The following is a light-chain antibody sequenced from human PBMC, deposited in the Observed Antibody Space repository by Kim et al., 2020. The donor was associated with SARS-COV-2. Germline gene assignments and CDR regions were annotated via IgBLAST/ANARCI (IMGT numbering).Light chain of an antibody. Sequence: SSELTQDPAVSVALGQTVRITCQGDSLRSYYASWYQQKPGQAPVVVIYGKNNRPSGIPDRFSGSSSGNTASLTITGTQAGDEADYYCNSRDSSDNHWVFG. V-gene: IGLV3-19*01. CDR2: GKN. CDR3: NSRDSSDNHWV. CDR1: SLRSYY. J-gene: IGLJ3*02.